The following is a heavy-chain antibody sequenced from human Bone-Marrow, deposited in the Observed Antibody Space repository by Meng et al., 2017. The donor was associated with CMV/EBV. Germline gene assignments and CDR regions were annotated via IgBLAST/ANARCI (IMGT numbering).Heavy chain of an antibody. CDR2: ISSSSYI. J-gene: IGHJ4*02. CDR3: ARGHYGGAYYFDY. D-gene: IGHD4-23*01. CDR1: GFTFSSYS. Sequence: GGSLRLSCAASGFTFSSYSMNWVPQAPGKGLEWVSSISSSSYIYYADAVKGRFTISRDNAKNSLYLQMNSLRAEDTAVYYCARGHYGGAYYFDYWGQGTLVTVSS. V-gene: IGHV3-21*01.